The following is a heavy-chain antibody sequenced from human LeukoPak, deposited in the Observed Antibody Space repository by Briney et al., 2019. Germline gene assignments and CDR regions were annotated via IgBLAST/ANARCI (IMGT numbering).Heavy chain of an antibody. CDR3: ARLKTPGSSGYYSPFDS. Sequence: SETLSLTCTVSGGSISSSSYYWGWIRQPPGKGLEWIRSIYYSGSTYYNPSLKSRVTISVDTSKNQFSLKLSSVTAADTAVYYCARLKTPGSSGYYSPFDSWGQGTLVTVSS. V-gene: IGHV4-39*07. J-gene: IGHJ4*02. CDR1: GGSISSSSYY. D-gene: IGHD3-22*01. CDR2: IYYSGST.